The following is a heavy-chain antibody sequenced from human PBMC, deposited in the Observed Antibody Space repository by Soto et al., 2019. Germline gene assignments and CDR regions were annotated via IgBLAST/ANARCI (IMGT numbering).Heavy chain of an antibody. J-gene: IGHJ4*02. Sequence: QVQLQESGPGLVKPSETLSLTCTVSGGSVRGYYWTWIRQPPGKGLEWIGYIYYTGRTKYNPSLTSRVAISVDTSENQFALKLSCVTAAATAVYYCSREVFRYGSMYFDSWGQGTLVTVSS. V-gene: IGHV4-59*02. D-gene: IGHD5-18*01. CDR2: IYYTGRT. CDR1: GGSVRGYY. CDR3: SREVFRYGSMYFDS.